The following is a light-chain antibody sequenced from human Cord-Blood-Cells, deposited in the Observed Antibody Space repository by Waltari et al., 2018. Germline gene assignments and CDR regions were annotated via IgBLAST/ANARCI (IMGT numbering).Light chain of an antibody. CDR3: NSRDSSGNRV. V-gene: IGLV3-19*01. CDR2: GKN. CDR1: SLITYC. Sequence: SSELTQDPAVSVALGQTVRIPSQGDSLITYCASWYQQKPGQAPVLVIYGKNNRPSGIPDRFSGSSSGNTASLTITGAQAEDEADYYCNSRDSSGNRVFGGGTKLTVL. J-gene: IGLJ3*02.